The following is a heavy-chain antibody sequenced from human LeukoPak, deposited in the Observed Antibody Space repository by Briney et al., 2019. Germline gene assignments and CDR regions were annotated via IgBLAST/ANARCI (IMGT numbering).Heavy chain of an antibody. J-gene: IGHJ4*02. Sequence: GGSLRLSCAASGFTFSSYGMHWVRQAPGKGLEWVAFIRYDGSNKYYADSVKGRFTISRDNSKNTLYLQMNSLRAEDTAVYYCAKDPPSSWSPRNDYWGQGTLVTVSS. CDR2: IRYDGSNK. CDR3: AKDPPSSWSPRNDY. V-gene: IGHV3-30*02. D-gene: IGHD6-13*01. CDR1: GFTFSSYG.